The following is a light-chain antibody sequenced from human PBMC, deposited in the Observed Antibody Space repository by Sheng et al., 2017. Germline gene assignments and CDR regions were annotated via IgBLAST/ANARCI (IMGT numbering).Light chain of an antibody. CDR1: SSDIGAYNF. CDR2: DVN. Sequence: QSALTQPRSVSGSPGQSVTISCTGTSSDIGAYNFVSWYQQHPGKAPRLMIYDVNRRPSGVPDRFSGSKSGDTASLTISGLQGDDEDHYYCCSYAGDFHAFGGGTTVTVL. V-gene: IGLV2-11*01. CDR3: CSYAGDFHA. J-gene: IGLJ3*02.